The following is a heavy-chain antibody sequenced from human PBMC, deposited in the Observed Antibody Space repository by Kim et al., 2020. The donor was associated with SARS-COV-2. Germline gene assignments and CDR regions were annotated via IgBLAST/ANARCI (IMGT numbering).Heavy chain of an antibody. Sequence: AASVKDRVTNSRDNAKNSLYLQMNSLRAEDTALYYCAKGSGGSSLYFDYWGQGTLVTVSP. D-gene: IGHD3-16*01. V-gene: IGHV3-9*01. J-gene: IGHJ4*02. CDR3: AKGSGGSSLYFDY.